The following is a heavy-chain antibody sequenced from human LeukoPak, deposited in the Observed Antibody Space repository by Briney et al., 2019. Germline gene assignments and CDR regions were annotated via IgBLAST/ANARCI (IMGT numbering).Heavy chain of an antibody. J-gene: IGHJ5*02. D-gene: IGHD2-2*01. CDR1: GYTFTSYG. CDR3: ARLFTPRYCSTTSCYWKGWFDP. CDR2: IIPIFGTA. Sequence: SVKVSCKASGYTFTSYGISWVRQAPGQGLEWMGGIIPIFGTANYAQKFQGRVTITADEFTSTAYMELSSLRSEDTAVYYCARLFTPRYCSTTSCYWKGWFDPWGQGTLVTVSS. V-gene: IGHV1-69*13.